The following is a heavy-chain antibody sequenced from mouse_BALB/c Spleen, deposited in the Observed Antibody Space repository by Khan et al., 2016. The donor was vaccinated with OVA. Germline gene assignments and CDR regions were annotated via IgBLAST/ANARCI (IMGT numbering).Heavy chain of an antibody. CDR3: ARRGLRWDFDY. Sequence: QVHVKQSGAELAKPGASVKMSCKASGYTFINYWILWIKQRPGQGLEWIGYINPSTGYTEYNQNFKDKATLTADISSSTAYMQLSSLTSADSAVYYCARRGLRWDFDYWGQGTTLTVSS. J-gene: IGHJ2*01. D-gene: IGHD1-1*01. CDR2: INPSTGYT. V-gene: IGHV1-7*01. CDR1: GYTFINYW.